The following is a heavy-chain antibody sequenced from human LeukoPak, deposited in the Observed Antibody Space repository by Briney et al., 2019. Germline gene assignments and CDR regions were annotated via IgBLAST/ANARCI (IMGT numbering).Heavy chain of an antibody. CDR1: GGTFSSCA. CDR2: IIPVFGTS. Sequence: SVKVSCKASGGTFSSCAINWVRQAPGQGLEWMGGIIPVFGTSNYAQKFQGRVTITADESTRTAYMGLSSLRSEDTAVYYCARVTGGRYCSTTSCYMRGWFDPWGQGTLVTVSS. CDR3: ARVTGGRYCSTTSCYMRGWFDP. V-gene: IGHV1-69*13. J-gene: IGHJ5*02. D-gene: IGHD2-2*02.